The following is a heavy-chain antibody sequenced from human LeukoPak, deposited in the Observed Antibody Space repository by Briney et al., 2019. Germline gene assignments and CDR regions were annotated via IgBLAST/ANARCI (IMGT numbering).Heavy chain of an antibody. V-gene: IGHV1-8*03. J-gene: IGHJ4*02. Sequence: ASVKVSCKPSGDTFTGDDSNEVRQATGQGLEWMGWMNPNSGSTGYAQKFQGRVTITRNTSISTAYMELSGLRSEDTAVYYCARGRSTSYPYYFEYWGQGTLVTVSS. CDR3: ARGRSTSYPYYFEY. D-gene: IGHD1-26*01. CDR2: MNPNSGST. CDR1: GDTFTGDD.